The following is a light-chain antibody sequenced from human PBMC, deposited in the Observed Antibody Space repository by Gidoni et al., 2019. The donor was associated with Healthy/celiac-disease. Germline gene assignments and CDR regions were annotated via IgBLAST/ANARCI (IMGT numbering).Light chain of an antibody. V-gene: IGKV3-20*01. CDR2: GAS. CDR3: QQYGSSPT. CDR1: QSVSSSY. J-gene: IGKJ4*01. Sequence: DIVLTQSPGTLSLSPGERATLSCRASQSVSSSYLAWYQQKPGQAPRLRIYGASSRATGIPDRFSGSGSGTDFTLTISRLEPEDFAVYYCQQYGSSPTFGGGTKVEIK.